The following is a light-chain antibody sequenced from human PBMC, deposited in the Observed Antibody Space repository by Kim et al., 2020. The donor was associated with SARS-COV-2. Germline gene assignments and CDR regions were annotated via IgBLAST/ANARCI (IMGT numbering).Light chain of an antibody. CDR1: QSIGSS. V-gene: IGKV6-21*02. CDR2: YAS. Sequence: SVTPKEKDSIPCRASQSIGSSLHWYQQKPDQSPELLIRYASQSISGVPSRFSGSGSGTDFTLTINSLEAEDAATYYCLQSSSLPYTFGQGTKLEI. J-gene: IGKJ2*01. CDR3: LQSSSLPYT.